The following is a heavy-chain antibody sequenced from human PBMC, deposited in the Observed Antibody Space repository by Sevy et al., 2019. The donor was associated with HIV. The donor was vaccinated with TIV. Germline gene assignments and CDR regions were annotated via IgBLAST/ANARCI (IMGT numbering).Heavy chain of an antibody. CDR3: ATGSYYYGSGSYYNEGWFDP. CDR1: GYTLTELS. V-gene: IGHV1-24*01. Sequence: ASVKVSCKVSGYTLTELSMHWVRQAPGKGLEWMGGFDPEDGETIYAQKFQGRVTMTEDTSKDTAYMELSSLRSEDTVVYYCATGSYYYGSGSYYNEGWFDPWGQGTLVTVSS. J-gene: IGHJ5*02. CDR2: FDPEDGET. D-gene: IGHD3-10*01.